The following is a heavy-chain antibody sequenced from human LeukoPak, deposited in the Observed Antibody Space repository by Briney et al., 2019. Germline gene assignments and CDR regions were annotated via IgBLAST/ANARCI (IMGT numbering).Heavy chain of an antibody. Sequence: PSETLSLTCAVYGGSFSPYYWSWIRQPPEKGLEWIGEINHSGSTNYNPSLKSRVTISVDTSKNQFSPKLSSVTAADTAVYYCARGGLYCGGDCYVDHWGQGSLVTVSS. CDR3: ARGGLYCGGDCYVDH. D-gene: IGHD2-21*02. CDR2: INHSGST. CDR1: GGSFSPYY. J-gene: IGHJ4*02. V-gene: IGHV4-34*01.